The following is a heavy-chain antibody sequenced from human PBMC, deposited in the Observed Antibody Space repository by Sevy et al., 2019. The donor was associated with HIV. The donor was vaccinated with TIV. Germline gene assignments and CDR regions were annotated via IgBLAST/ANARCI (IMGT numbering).Heavy chain of an antibody. V-gene: IGHV1-24*01. Sequence: ASVKVSCKVSGYTLTQLSMHWVRQAPGKGLEWMGTFDPKDGKTIYAQKFQGRVTMTEDKSTDTAYMQLTSLRSEDTAVFYCAVTKDYYDSSGYPFDYWGPGTLVTVSS. D-gene: IGHD3-22*01. CDR2: FDPKDGKT. J-gene: IGHJ4*02. CDR3: AVTKDYYDSSGYPFDY. CDR1: GYTLTQLS.